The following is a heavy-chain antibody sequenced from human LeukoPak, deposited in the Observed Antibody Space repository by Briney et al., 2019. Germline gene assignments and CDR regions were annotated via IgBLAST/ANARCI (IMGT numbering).Heavy chain of an antibody. V-gene: IGHV3-53*04. CDR3: ARDIKGYYGMDV. CDR1: GFTFSSKD. Sequence: GGSLRLSCAASGFTFSSKDMTWVRQAPGKGLEWVSVIYSGGSTYYADSVKGRFTISRHNSKNTLYLQMNSLRAEDTAVYYRARDIKGYYGMDVWGQGTTVTVSS. CDR2: IYSGGST. J-gene: IGHJ6*02.